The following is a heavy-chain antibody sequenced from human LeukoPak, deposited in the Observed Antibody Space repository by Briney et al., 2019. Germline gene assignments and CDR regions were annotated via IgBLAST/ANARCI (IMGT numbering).Heavy chain of an antibody. J-gene: IGHJ3*02. V-gene: IGHV4-39*02. Sequence: PSETLSLTCTVSGGSIRSSYYYWGWIRQPPGKGLEWIGSIYDSGSTYYNPSLKSRVTISVDTSKNQFSLKLNSVTAVDTAVYYCARDPAVAGTGNAFDIWGQGTMVTVSS. CDR3: ARDPAVAGTGNAFDI. CDR1: GGSIRSSYYY. D-gene: IGHD6-19*01. CDR2: IYDSGST.